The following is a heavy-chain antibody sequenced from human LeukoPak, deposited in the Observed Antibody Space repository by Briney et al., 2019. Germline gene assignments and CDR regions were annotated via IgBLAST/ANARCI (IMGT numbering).Heavy chain of an antibody. CDR1: GFTFSSYW. J-gene: IGHJ4*02. CDR3: ARDIGYCSGGSCYSWGYFDY. CDR2: IKQDGSEK. V-gene: IGHV3-7*01. D-gene: IGHD2-15*01. Sequence: GGSLRLSCAASGFTFSSYWMSWVRQAPGKGLEWVANIKQDGSEKYYVDSVKGRFTISRDNAKNSLYLQMNSLRAEDTAVYYCARDIGYCSGGSCYSWGYFDYWGQGTLVTVSS.